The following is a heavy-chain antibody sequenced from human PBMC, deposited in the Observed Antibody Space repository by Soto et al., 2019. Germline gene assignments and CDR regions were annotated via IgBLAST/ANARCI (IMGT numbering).Heavy chain of an antibody. V-gene: IGHV4-30-4*01. CDR2: IYYSGST. Sequence: QVQLQESGPGLVKPSQTLSLTCTVSGGSINSADYYWSWIRQPPGKGLEWIGYIYYSGSTYYNPSLKSRLTISVETSKNQFSLKLSSVIAADTAVFYCARMRRPEDSSAYTFDSWGQGTLVTVSS. D-gene: IGHD3-22*01. CDR1: GGSINSADYY. CDR3: ARMRRPEDSSAYTFDS. J-gene: IGHJ4*02.